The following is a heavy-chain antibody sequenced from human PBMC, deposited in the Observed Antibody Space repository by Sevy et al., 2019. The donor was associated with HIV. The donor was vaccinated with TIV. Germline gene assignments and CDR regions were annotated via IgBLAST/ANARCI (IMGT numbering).Heavy chain of an antibody. CDR1: GFTFSSYA. V-gene: IGHV3-23*01. CDR2: ISGSGGST. CDR3: AEDVPGITSCGAVVKEENGGMDV. J-gene: IGHJ6*02. D-gene: IGHD3-3*01. Sequence: GGSLRLSCAASGFTFSSYAMSWVRQAPGKGLEWVSGISGSGGSTYYADSVKGRFTISRDNSKNTLYLQMNSLRAEDTAVYYCAEDVPGITSCGAVVKEENGGMDVWGQGTTVTVSS.